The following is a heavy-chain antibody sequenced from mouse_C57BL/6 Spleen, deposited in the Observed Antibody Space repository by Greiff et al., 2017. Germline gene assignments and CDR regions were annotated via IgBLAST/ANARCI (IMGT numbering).Heavy chain of an antibody. CDR3: ARKGWTFDV. V-gene: IGHV5-12*01. CDR1: GFTFSDYY. J-gene: IGHJ1*03. CDR2: ISNGGGST. D-gene: IGHD2-3*01. Sequence: EVMLVESGGGLVQPGGSLKLSCAASGFTFSDYYMYWVRQTPEKRLEWVAYISNGGGSTYYPDTVKGRFTISRDNAKNTLYLQMSRLKSEDTAMYYCARKGWTFDVWGTGTTVTVSS.